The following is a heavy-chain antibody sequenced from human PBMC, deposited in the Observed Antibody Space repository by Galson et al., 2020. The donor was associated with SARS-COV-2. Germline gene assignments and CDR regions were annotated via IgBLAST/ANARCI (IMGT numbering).Heavy chain of an antibody. Sequence: GGSLRLSCAASGFTFSSYGMHWVRQAPGKGLEWVAVISYDGSNKYYADSVKGRFTISRDNSKNTLYLQMNSLRAEDTAVYYCAKGGYITMIVVVPPRWFDPWGQGTLVTVSS. D-gene: IGHD3-22*01. CDR2: ISYDGSNK. J-gene: IGHJ5*02. V-gene: IGHV3-30*18. CDR3: AKGGYITMIVVVPPRWFDP. CDR1: GFTFSSYG.